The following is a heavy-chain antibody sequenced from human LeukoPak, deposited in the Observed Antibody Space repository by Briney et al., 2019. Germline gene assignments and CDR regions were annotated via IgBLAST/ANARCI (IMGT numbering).Heavy chain of an antibody. CDR3: ARGLVVVVAASQSVWWFDP. Sequence: PSETLSLTCAVYGGSFSGYYWSWIRQPPGKGLEWIGEINHSGSTNYNPSLKSRVTISVDTSKNQFSLKLSSVTAADTAVYYCARGLVVVVAASQSVWWFDPWGQGTLVTVSS. CDR2: INHSGST. J-gene: IGHJ5*02. CDR1: GGSFSGYY. V-gene: IGHV4-34*01. D-gene: IGHD2-15*01.